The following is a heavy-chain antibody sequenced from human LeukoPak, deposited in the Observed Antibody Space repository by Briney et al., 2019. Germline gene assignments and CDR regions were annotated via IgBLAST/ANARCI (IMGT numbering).Heavy chain of an antibody. CDR2: INAGNGNT. Sequence: VASVKVSCKASGYTFTSYAMHWVRQAPGQRLEWMGWINAGNGNTKYSQKFQGRVTITRDTSASTAYMELSSLRSEDTAVYYCARGFPAIPAYSGYDLYYYGMDVWGQGTTVTVSS. J-gene: IGHJ6*02. V-gene: IGHV1-3*01. CDR3: ARGFPAIPAYSGYDLYYYGMDV. CDR1: GYTFTSYA. D-gene: IGHD5-12*01.